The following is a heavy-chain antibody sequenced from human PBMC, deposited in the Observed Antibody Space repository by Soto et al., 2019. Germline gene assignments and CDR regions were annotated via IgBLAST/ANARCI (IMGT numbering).Heavy chain of an antibody. V-gene: IGHV1-69*06. J-gene: IGHJ6*02. D-gene: IGHD2-2*01. Sequence: QVQLVQSGAEVKKPGSSVKVSCKASGGTFSSYAISWVRQAPGQGLEWMGGIIPISDTTNYEQKFQGRVTITADKSTSTAYMELSSMRSEDTAVYYCARSQGSSTSLEIYYYYYYGMDVWGQGTMVTVSS. CDR3: ARSQGSSTSLEIYYYYYYGMDV. CDR1: GGTFSSYA. CDR2: IIPISDTT.